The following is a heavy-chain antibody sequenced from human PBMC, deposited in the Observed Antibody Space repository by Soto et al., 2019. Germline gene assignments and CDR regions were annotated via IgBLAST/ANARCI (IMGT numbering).Heavy chain of an antibody. J-gene: IGHJ6*02. Sequence: QVQLVQSGAEVKKPGASVTVSCKASGYTFSNYALHWVRQAHGQRLEWLGWINAGNGYTQYSQNFQGRVTLTRDTSANTAYMELSSLRSEDTALYYCARVLDCSGGRFLEDYYYGWDVWCQGTTVTVSS. CDR1: GYTFSNYA. CDR2: INAGNGYT. V-gene: IGHV1-3*01. D-gene: IGHD2-15*01. CDR3: ARVLDCSGGRFLEDYYYGWDV.